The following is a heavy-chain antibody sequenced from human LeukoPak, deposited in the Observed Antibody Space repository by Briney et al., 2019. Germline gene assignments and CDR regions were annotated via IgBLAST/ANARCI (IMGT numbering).Heavy chain of an antibody. CDR2: ISSSGSTK. CDR1: GFTFSDYE. D-gene: IGHD6-13*01. Sequence: PGGSLRLSCAASGFTFSDYEMNWVRQAPGKRLEWVSYISSSGSTKYYADSVKGRFTISRDNAKNSLYLQMNSLRAEDTAVYYCARVYSSSSGKGMDVWGQGTTVTVSS. V-gene: IGHV3-48*03. J-gene: IGHJ6*02. CDR3: ARVYSSSSGKGMDV.